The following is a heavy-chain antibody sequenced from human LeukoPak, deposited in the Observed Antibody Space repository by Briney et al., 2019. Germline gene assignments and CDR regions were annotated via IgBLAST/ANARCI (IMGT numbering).Heavy chain of an antibody. V-gene: IGHV1-69*06. Sequence: SVTVSCKASGVTFSDYLISWVRQAPGQGPEWMGGIVPRFAAADYAQQFQGRVTITADMYTTTAYMELSSLTSDDTAIYYCAGGYGSGVMSPYALDVWGTGTTVVVSS. CDR2: IVPRFAAA. CDR3: AGGYGSGVMSPYALDV. D-gene: IGHD3-10*01. CDR1: GVTFSDYL. J-gene: IGHJ6*04.